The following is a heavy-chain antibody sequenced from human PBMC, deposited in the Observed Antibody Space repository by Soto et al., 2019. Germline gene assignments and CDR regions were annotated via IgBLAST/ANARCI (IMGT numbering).Heavy chain of an antibody. V-gene: IGHV3-23*01. D-gene: IGHD1-1*01. J-gene: IGHJ4*02. CDR1: GFTFSSYA. CDR2: VSASGGST. CDR3: AKGDTTIDF. Sequence: EVQLLESGGGLVQPGGSLRLSCAASGFTFSSYAVSWVRQAPGKGLEWVSTVSASGGSTYYADSVKGRFTISRDNSKNTLYLQMTSLRAEDTAVYYCAKGDTTIDFWGQGTLVTVSS.